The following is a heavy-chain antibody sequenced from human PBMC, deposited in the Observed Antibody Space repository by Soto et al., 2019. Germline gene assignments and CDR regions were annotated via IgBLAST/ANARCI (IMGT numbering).Heavy chain of an antibody. CDR2: INPNSGGT. V-gene: IGHV1-2*02. Sequence: ASVKVSCKASGSTYSSCALSWVRQSPGQGLEWMGWINPNSGGTNYARKFQGRVTMTRDKSIYTAFMELSSLIFDDTAVYYCARSPSSSSSPSYYYFFGMDVWGQGTTVTVSS. J-gene: IGHJ6*02. D-gene: IGHD6-6*01. CDR1: GSTYSSCA. CDR3: ARSPSSSSSPSYYYFFGMDV.